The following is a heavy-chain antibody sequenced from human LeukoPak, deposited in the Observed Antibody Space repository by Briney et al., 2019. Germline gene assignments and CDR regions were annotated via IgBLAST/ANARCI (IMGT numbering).Heavy chain of an antibody. V-gene: IGHV4-4*07. J-gene: IGHJ5*02. CDR2: IYTTGST. CDR3: AREGLEDCSGASCYFLFDP. D-gene: IGHD2-15*01. Sequence: PSETLSLTCTVSGGSISSHYWSWIRQPAGKGLEWIGRIYTTGSTSYNPSLNSRVTMSVDTSKNQLSQKLSSVTAADTAVYYCAREGLEDCSGASCYFLFDPWGQGTLVSVSS. CDR1: GGSISSHY.